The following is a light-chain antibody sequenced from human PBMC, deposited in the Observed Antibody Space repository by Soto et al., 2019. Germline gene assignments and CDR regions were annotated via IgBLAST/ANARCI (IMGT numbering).Light chain of an antibody. Sequence: QSVLTQPASVSGSPGQSITISCTGTSSDVGGYNFVSWYQQHPDKAPKVMIYDVTNRPSGVSNRFSGSKSGNTASLTISGLQAEDQDHYYCSSYTSISAYVSGTATKVTVL. V-gene: IGLV2-14*01. CDR2: DVT. J-gene: IGLJ1*01. CDR1: SSDVGGYNF. CDR3: SSYTSISAYV.